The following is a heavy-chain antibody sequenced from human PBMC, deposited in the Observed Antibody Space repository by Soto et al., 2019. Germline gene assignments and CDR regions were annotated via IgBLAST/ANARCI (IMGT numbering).Heavy chain of an antibody. CDR2: IYYSGST. V-gene: IGHV4-31*03. J-gene: IGHJ6*02. CDR1: GGVISSGGYY. Sequence: SETPSLTCTVSGGVISSGGYYCSLIRQHPGKGLEWIGYIYYSGSTYYNPSLKSRVTISVDTSKNQFSLKLSSVTAADTAVYYCARDRVVVTATKYYYYYGMDVWGQGTTVTVSS. CDR3: ARDRVVVTATKYYYYYGMDV. D-gene: IGHD2-21*02.